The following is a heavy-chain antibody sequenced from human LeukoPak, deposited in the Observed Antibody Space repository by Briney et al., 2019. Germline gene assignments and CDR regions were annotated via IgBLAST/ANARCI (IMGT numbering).Heavy chain of an antibody. CDR1: GYTFTSYY. D-gene: IGHD3-22*01. CDR3: ARDLDYYDSSGGEYYYYYMDV. Sequence: ASVKVSCKASGYTFTSYYMHWVRQAPGQGLEWMGIINPSGGSTSYAQKFQGRVTMTRDMFTSTVYMELSSLRSEDTAVYYCARDLDYYDSSGGEYYYYYMDVWGKGTTVTVSS. CDR2: INPSGGST. J-gene: IGHJ6*03. V-gene: IGHV1-46*01.